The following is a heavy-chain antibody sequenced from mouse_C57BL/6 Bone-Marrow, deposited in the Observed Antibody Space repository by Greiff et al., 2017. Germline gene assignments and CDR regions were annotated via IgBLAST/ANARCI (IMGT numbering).Heavy chain of an antibody. CDR1: GYAFSSSW. Sequence: VQLQQSEPELVKPGASVKISCKASGYAFSSSWMNWVKQRPGKGLEWIGRIYPGDGDTNYNGKFKGKATLTADKSSSTAYMQLSSLTSEDSAVYFCARGLFLDYWGQGTTLTVSS. J-gene: IGHJ2*01. CDR3: ARGLFLDY. D-gene: IGHD3-1*01. CDR2: IYPGDGDT. V-gene: IGHV1-82*01.